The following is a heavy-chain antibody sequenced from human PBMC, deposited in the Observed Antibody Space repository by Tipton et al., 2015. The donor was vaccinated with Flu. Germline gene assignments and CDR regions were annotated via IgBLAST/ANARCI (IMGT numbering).Heavy chain of an antibody. D-gene: IGHD3-10*01. J-gene: IGHJ4*02. CDR1: GYTFTNYN. CDR3: ARDRGFGAYTFDY. V-gene: IGHV1-46*01. Sequence: QVQLVQSGAEVKKPEASVRISCTASGYTFTNYNMHWVRQAPGQGPEWMGIIYPSGGGTTYAQRFKGRVTLTRDKSTNTVYMELSSLRSDDTAFYYCARDRGFGAYTFDYWGQGTLVTVAS. CDR2: IYPSGGGT.